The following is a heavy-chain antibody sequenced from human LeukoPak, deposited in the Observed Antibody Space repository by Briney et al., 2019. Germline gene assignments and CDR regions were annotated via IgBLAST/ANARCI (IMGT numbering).Heavy chain of an antibody. Sequence: GGSLRLSCAASGFTFADYAMHWVRQAPGKGLEWVSSISWNSGSIGYADSVKGRFTISRDNANNSLYLQMNSLRPEDTAFYYCAKGVRGYTYGRDAFDIWGQGTMVTVSS. CDR2: ISWNSGSI. V-gene: IGHV3-9*01. D-gene: IGHD5-18*01. J-gene: IGHJ3*02. CDR3: AKGVRGYTYGRDAFDI. CDR1: GFTFADYA.